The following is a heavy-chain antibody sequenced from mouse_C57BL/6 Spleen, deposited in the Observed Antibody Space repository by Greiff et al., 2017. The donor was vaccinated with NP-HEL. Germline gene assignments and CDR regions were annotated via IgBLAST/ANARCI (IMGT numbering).Heavy chain of an antibody. Sequence: QVQLQQSGAELAKPGASVKLSCKASGYTFTSYWMHWVKQRPGQGLEWIGYINPSSGYTKYNQKFKDKATLTADKSSSTAYMQLSSLTYEDSAVYYCAMDGNFDYYAMDYWGQGTSVTVSS. CDR1: GYTFTSYW. CDR2: INPSSGYT. V-gene: IGHV1-7*01. J-gene: IGHJ4*01. CDR3: AMDGNFDYYAMDY. D-gene: IGHD2-1*01.